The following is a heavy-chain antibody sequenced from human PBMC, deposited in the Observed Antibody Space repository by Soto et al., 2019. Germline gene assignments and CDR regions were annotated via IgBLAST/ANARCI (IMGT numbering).Heavy chain of an antibody. CDR1: GLTISGKKY. V-gene: IGHV3-53*01. Sequence: DVRLAESGGGLIQPGESLRLSCAAFGLTISGKKYVAWVRQAPGKGLEWVSALYDVDGSFYADSVTGRFTTSSDSSKTTVYLQMNDLRPDDTAVYYCATWHEREHAFDVWGQGTTVTISS. J-gene: IGHJ3*01. CDR3: ATWHEREHAFDV. D-gene: IGHD1-1*01. CDR2: LYDVDGS.